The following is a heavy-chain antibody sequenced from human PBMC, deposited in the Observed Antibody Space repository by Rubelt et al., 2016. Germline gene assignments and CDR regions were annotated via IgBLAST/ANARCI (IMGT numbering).Heavy chain of an antibody. D-gene: IGHD2-15*01. CDR2: ISGSGANT. Sequence: QVQLVESGGGVVQPGRSLRLSCAASGFTFSMYGMHWVRQAPGKGLQWVSTISGSGANTYYADSVKGRFSISRDTSKNTVFLQMNSLRAEDTATYFCAKDSWWVPCWGQGTLVTVSS. V-gene: IGHV3-NL1*01. CDR3: AKDSWWVPC. J-gene: IGHJ4*02. CDR1: GFTFSMYG.